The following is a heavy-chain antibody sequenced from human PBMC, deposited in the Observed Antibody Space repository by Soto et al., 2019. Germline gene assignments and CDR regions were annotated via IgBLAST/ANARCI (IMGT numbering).Heavy chain of an antibody. J-gene: IGHJ6*02. CDR3: ARRQISPPTRGAASARGGMDV. Sequence: VQLVESGGGVVQPGRSLRLSCAASGFTFNNYGMHWVRQAPGKGLEWVAVIWNDGNGYYYANSVKGRFTISRDNTKKPLYLQMSSLRAEDTAVYYCARRQISPPTRGAASARGGMDVWGQGTTVTVSS. V-gene: IGHV3-33*01. CDR2: IWNDGNGY. D-gene: IGHD6-13*01. CDR1: GFTFNNYG.